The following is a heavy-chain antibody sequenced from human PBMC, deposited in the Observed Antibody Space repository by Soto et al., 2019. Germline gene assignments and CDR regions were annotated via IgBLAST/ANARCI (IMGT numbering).Heavy chain of an antibody. Sequence: EVQLVESGGGLIQPGGSLRLSCEASGFTISSNYMSWVRQAQGKGLEWVSVIYSGGSTYYTDSVKGRFTISRDNSKNTLYLQMNSLRAEDTAVYYCARNYDSTAGGAFDIWGQGTMVTVSS. V-gene: IGHV3-53*01. J-gene: IGHJ3*02. CDR3: ARNYDSTAGGAFDI. D-gene: IGHD3-22*01. CDR1: GFTISSNY. CDR2: IYSGGST.